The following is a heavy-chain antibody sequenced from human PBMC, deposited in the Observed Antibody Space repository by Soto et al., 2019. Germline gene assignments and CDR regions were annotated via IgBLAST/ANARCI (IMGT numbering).Heavy chain of an antibody. CDR3: ARFYEPSLSSRWYYYFDY. CDR2: IYYSGST. V-gene: IGHV4-59*01. Sequence: PSETLSLTCTVSGGSISSYYWSWIRQPPGKGLEWIGYIYYSGSTNYNPSLKSRVTISVDTSKNQFSLKLSSVTAADTAVYYCARFYEPSLSSRWYYYFDYWGQGTLVTVSS. D-gene: IGHD6-13*01. CDR1: GGSISSYY. J-gene: IGHJ4*02.